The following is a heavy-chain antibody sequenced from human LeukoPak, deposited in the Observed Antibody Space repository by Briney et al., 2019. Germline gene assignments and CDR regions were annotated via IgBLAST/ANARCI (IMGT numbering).Heavy chain of an antibody. D-gene: IGHD3-16*02. V-gene: IGHV1-2*02. J-gene: IGHJ4*02. CDR2: INPNSGGT. CDR1: GYTFTGYY. CDR3: ARGGHWGSYRYADDY. Sequence: ASVKVSCKASGYTFTGYYMHWVRQAPGQGLEWMGWINPNSGGTNYAQKFQGRVTMTRDTSISTAYMELSRLRSDDTAVYYCARGGHWGSYRYADDYWGQGTLVTVSS.